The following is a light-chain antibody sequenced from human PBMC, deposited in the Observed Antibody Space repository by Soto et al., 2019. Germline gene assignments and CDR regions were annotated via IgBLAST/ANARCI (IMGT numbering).Light chain of an antibody. Sequence: DIQMSQSPSSLSASVGDRVTITCRASQSISSDLNWYQQEPGKAPKLVIYAASSLQSGVPSRFSASGSGTDFTLTITTLQPEDFATYYFQQSFGNPRTIGQGTQVEIK. V-gene: IGKV1-39*01. CDR3: QQSFGNPRT. CDR1: QSISSD. CDR2: AAS. J-gene: IGKJ1*01.